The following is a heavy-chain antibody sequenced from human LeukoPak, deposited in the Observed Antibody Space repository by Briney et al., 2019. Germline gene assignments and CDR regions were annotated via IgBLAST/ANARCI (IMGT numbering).Heavy chain of an antibody. V-gene: IGHV3-9*01. Sequence: PGRSLRLSCAASGFTFDDYAMHSVRPAPGKGVEWVSGISWNSGSIGYADSVKGRFTISRDNAKNSLYLQMNSLRAEDTALYYCAKDIGPRADYYDSSGPPDYWGQGTLVTVSS. J-gene: IGHJ4*02. CDR1: GFTFDDYA. CDR2: ISWNSGSI. CDR3: AKDIGPRADYYDSSGPPDY. D-gene: IGHD3-22*01.